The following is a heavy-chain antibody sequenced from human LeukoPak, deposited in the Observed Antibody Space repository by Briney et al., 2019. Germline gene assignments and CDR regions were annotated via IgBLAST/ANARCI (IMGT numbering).Heavy chain of an antibody. J-gene: IGHJ4*02. CDR1: GFTFSRYA. CDR2: ISYVGSKK. D-gene: IGHD3-22*01. CDR3: ARDQVEHYYDSSGYSKYYFDY. Sequence: PGTSLRLSCAGSGFTFSRYAVHWVRQAPGKGLEWVAVISYVGSKKYYADSVKGRFTISRDTSKNTLYLQMNSLRAEDTAVYYCARDQVEHYYDSSGYSKYYFDYWGQGTLVTVSS. V-gene: IGHV3-30-3*01.